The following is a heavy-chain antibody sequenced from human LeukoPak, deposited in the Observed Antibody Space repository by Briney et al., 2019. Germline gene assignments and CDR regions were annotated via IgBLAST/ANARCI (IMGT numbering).Heavy chain of an antibody. J-gene: IGHJ4*02. CDR2: INHSGST. CDR3: ARRRRIAAAGCYFDY. CDR1: GGSFSGYY. D-gene: IGHD6-13*01. V-gene: IGHV4-34*01. Sequence: SETLSLTCAVYGGSFSGYYWSWIRQPPGKGPEWIGEINHSGSTNYNPSLKSRVTISVDTSKNQFSLKLSSVTAAGTAVYYCARRRRIAAAGCYFDYWGQGTLVTVSS.